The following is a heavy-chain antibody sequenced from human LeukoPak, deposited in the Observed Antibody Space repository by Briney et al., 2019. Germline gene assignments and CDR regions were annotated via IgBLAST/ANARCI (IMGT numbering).Heavy chain of an antibody. CDR1: GFTFDDYA. D-gene: IGHD3-22*01. J-gene: IGHJ4*02. CDR3: ATLSYYYDTFDY. V-gene: IGHV3-43*02. Sequence: GESLKISCAASGFTFDDYAMHWVRQAPGNGLEWVSLISGDGGSTYYADSVKGRFTISRDNSKNSLYLQMNSLRTEDTALYYCATLSYYYDTFDYWSQGTLVTVSS. CDR2: ISGDGGST.